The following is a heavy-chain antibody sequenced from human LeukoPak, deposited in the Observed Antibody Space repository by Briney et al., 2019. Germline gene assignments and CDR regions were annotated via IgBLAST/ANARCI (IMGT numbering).Heavy chain of an antibody. J-gene: IGHJ4*02. V-gene: IGHV3-30*18. D-gene: IGHD3-22*01. Sequence: PGGSLRLSCAVSGFTFSTYGMNWVRQAPGMGLEWVALILYDGSNEYYADSVQGRFTISRDSSRNTLYLQMNSLRAEDTAVYYCAKDGTGGYYYLDYWGQGTLVTVSS. CDR2: ILYDGSNE. CDR3: AKDGTGGYYYLDY. CDR1: GFTFSTYG.